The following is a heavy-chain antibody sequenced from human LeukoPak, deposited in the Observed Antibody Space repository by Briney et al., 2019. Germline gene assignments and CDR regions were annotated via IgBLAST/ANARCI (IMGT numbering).Heavy chain of an antibody. CDR1: GFTFSGYG. V-gene: IGHV3-33*01. Sequence: GGSLRLSCAASGFTFSGYGFHWVRQAPGKGLEWVTLIWHDGTRENYADSVKGRFTISRDNSKNTLYLQMNSLRAEDTAVYYCASVPLYDSSGYYWDDAFDIWGQGTMVTVSS. CDR3: ASVPLYDSSGYYWDDAFDI. CDR2: IWHDGTRE. J-gene: IGHJ3*02. D-gene: IGHD3-22*01.